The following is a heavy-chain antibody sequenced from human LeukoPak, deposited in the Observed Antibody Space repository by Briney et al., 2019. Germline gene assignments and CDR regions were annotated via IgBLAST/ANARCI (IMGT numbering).Heavy chain of an antibody. CDR1: GFPFSSYW. V-gene: IGHV3-7*01. J-gene: IGHJ3*02. CDR3: ARFRSGSYFDAFDI. D-gene: IGHD3-10*01. Sequence: PGGSLRLSCAASGFPFSSYWMSWVRQAPGRGLEWVANIKEDGSEKYYVDSVKGRFTISRDNAKNSLYLQMNSLRAEDTAVYYCARFRSGSYFDAFDIWGQGTMVTVSS. CDR2: IKEDGSEK.